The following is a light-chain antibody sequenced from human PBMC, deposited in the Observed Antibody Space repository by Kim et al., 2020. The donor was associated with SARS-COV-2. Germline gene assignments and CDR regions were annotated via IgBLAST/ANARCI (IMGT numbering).Light chain of an antibody. J-gene: IGKJ2*01. CDR3: QQYAGSPLYT. CDR1: QSVSSSY. CDR2: GTS. Sequence: EIVLTQSPGTLSLSPGERATLSCRASQSVSSSYLAWYQQKLGQAPRLLMYGTSSRATGIPDRFSGSGSGTDFTLTISRLEPEDLGIYYCQQYAGSPLYTFGQGTKLEI. V-gene: IGKV3-20*01.